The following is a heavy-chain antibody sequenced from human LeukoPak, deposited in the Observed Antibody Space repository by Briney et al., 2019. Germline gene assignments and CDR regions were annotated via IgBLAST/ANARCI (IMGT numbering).Heavy chain of an antibody. J-gene: IGHJ5*02. CDR2: VSGGGST. V-gene: IGHV3-23*01. D-gene: IGHD4-17*01. CDR3: AKERYYNDYGNWFDP. Sequence: GESLRLSCAASGFTFSSYAMSWVRQAPGKGLEWVSAVSGGGSTYYADSVKGRFTVSRDNSKNTLNLQMNSLRAEDTAVYYCAKERYYNDYGNWFDPWGQGTLVTVSS. CDR1: GFTFSSYA.